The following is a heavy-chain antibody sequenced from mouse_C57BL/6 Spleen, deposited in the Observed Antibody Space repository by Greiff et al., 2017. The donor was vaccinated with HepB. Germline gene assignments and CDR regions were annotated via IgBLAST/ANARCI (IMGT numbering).Heavy chain of an antibody. V-gene: IGHV5-4*01. CDR1: GFTFSSYA. CDR3: ARENYGSSYWYFDV. CDR2: ISDGGSYT. D-gene: IGHD1-1*01. J-gene: IGHJ1*03. Sequence: EVQGVESGGGLVKPGGSLKLSCAASGFTFSSYAMSWVRQTPEKRLEWVATISDGGSYTYYPDNVKGRFTISRDNAKNNLYLQMSHLKSEDTAMYYFARENYGSSYWYFDVWGTGTTVTVSS.